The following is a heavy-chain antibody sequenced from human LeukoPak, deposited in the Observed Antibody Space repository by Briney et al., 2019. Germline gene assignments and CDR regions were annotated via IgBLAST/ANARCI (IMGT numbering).Heavy chain of an antibody. D-gene: IGHD6-19*01. Sequence: SETLSLTCTVSGGSISSYYWSWIRQPPGKGLEWIGYIYYSGSTNYNPSLKSRVTILVDTSKNQFSLKLSSVTAADTAVYYCASSYSSGWYGYWGQGTLVTVSS. CDR2: IYYSGST. J-gene: IGHJ4*02. CDR3: ASSYSSGWYGY. CDR1: GGSISSYY. V-gene: IGHV4-59*01.